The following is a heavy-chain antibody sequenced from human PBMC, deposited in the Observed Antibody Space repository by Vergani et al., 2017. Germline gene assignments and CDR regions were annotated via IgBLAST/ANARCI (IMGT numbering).Heavy chain of an antibody. J-gene: IGHJ4*02. CDR3: ARQARYYYDSSGDFDY. CDR2: IYYSGST. D-gene: IGHD3-22*01. CDR1: GGSISSSTYY. Sequence: QLQLQESGPGLVKPSETLSLTCTVSGGSISSSTYYWGWIRQPPGKGLEWIGSIYYSGSTYYNPSLKSRVTISVDTSKNQFSLKLSSVTAADTAVYCCARQARYYYDSSGDFDYWGQGTLVTVSS. V-gene: IGHV4-39*01.